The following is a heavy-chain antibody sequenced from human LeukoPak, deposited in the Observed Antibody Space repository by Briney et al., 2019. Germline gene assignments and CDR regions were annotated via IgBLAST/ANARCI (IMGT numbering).Heavy chain of an antibody. V-gene: IGHV3-21*01. D-gene: IGHD5-12*01. CDR2: ISSSSSYI. CDR1: GFTFRSYS. J-gene: IGHJ4*02. Sequence: GGSLRLSCEASGFTFRSYSMSWVRQAPGKGLEWVSSISSSSSYIYYADSVKGRFTISRDNAKNSLYLQMSILRADDTAVYYCARDIVTAMVDYWGQGTLVTVSS. CDR3: ARDIVTAMVDY.